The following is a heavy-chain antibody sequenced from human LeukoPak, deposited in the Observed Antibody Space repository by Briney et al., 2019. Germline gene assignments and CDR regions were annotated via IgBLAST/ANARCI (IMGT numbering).Heavy chain of an antibody. Sequence: GGSLRLSCAASGFTLSNYWMSWVRQAPGKGLEWVANIKQDGSEKYYVDSVKGRFTISRDNAKNSLYLQMNSLRAEDTAVYYCARDRRIAARRTHFDYWGQGTLVTVSS. CDR1: GFTLSNYW. D-gene: IGHD6-6*01. CDR2: IKQDGSEK. J-gene: IGHJ4*02. V-gene: IGHV3-7*01. CDR3: ARDRRIAARRTHFDY.